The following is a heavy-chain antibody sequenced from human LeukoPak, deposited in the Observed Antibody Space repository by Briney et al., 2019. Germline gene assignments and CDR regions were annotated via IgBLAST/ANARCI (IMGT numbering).Heavy chain of an antibody. CDR3: ARVLMTPHFDY. V-gene: IGHV3-7*01. CDR1: GFTFSSYW. D-gene: IGHD3-16*01. Sequence: QAGGSLRLSCAASGFTFSSYWMSWVRQAPGKGPEWVANIKQDGSEIYYVDSVKGRFTISRDNAKNSLHLQMNSLRAEDTAVYYCARVLMTPHFDYWGQGTLVTVSS. CDR2: IKQDGSEI. J-gene: IGHJ4*02.